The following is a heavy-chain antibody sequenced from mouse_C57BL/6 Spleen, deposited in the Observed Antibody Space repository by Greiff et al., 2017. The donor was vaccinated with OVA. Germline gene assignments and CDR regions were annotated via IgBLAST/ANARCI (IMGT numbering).Heavy chain of an antibody. Sequence: VQLQESGAELARPGASVKLSCKASGYTFTSYGISWVKQRTGQGLEWIGEIYPRSGNTYYNEKFKGKATLTADKSSSTAYMELRSLTSEDSAVYFCARYSSSGYFDYWGQGTTLTVSS. CDR3: ARYSSSGYFDY. CDR1: GYTFTSYG. CDR2: IYPRSGNT. V-gene: IGHV1-81*01. D-gene: IGHD2-12*01. J-gene: IGHJ2*01.